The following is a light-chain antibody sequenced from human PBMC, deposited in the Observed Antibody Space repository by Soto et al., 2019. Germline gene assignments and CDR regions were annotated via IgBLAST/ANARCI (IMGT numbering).Light chain of an antibody. J-gene: IGKJ2*03. Sequence: DIQMTQSPSSLSASVGDRVTITCRASQAIFNFVAWYQQKPGKPPTLLIYEASTLQSGVPSRFSGRGSGTDFTLTISSLQPDDFATYFCRNYNGAPYGFGQGTKLAVK. CDR1: QAIFNF. V-gene: IGKV1-27*01. CDR2: EAS. CDR3: RNYNGAPYG.